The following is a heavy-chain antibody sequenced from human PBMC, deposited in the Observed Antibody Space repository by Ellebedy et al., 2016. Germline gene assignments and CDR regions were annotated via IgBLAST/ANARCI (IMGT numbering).Heavy chain of an antibody. CDR2: ISGSGGST. CDR1: GFTFSSYA. CDR3: ASALGYSSGWYFDY. J-gene: IGHJ4*02. V-gene: IGHV3-23*01. Sequence: GGSLRLXXAASGFTFSSYAMSWVRQAPGKGLEWVSAISGSGGSTYYADSVKGRFTISRDNSKNTLYLQMNSLRAEDTAVYYCASALGYSSGWYFDYWGQGTLVTVSS. D-gene: IGHD6-19*01.